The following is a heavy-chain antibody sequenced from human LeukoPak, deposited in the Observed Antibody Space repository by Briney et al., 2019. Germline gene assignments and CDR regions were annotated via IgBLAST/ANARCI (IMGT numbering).Heavy chain of an antibody. CDR1: GGSISISNYY. CDR2: MSYSGRT. CDR3: ARGPLFFYYYYMDV. V-gene: IGHV4-39*07. Sequence: PSETLSLTCTVSGGSISISNYYWGWIRQPPGKGLEWIGSMSYSGRTYYNPSLKTRVTVSLDTSKNQFSLNLISVTAADTAVYYCARGPLFFYYYYMDVWGKGTTVTVSS. J-gene: IGHJ6*03. D-gene: IGHD3-3*01.